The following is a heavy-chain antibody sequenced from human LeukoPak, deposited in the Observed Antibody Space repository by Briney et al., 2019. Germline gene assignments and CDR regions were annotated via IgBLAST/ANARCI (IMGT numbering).Heavy chain of an antibody. CDR2: IDPSDSYT. J-gene: IGHJ4*02. V-gene: IGHV5-10-1*01. CDR1: GYSFTSYW. Sequence: GESLKISCKSSGYSFTSYWISWVRQMPGKGLAWMGRIDPSDSYTNYSPSFQGHVTISAGKSISTSFLWWSSLKASDTAMYYCARPRGYCSSTSCSDFDYWGQGTLVTVYS. CDR3: ARPRGYCSSTSCSDFDY. D-gene: IGHD2-2*01.